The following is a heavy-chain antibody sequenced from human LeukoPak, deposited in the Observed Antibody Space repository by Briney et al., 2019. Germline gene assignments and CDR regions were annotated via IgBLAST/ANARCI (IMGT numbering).Heavy chain of an antibody. Sequence: GGSLRLSCAASGFTFSSYGMHWVRQASGKGLEWIGHIRSKSNNYATTYAASVRGRFTISRDDSKNTAYLQMTSLKTEDTAVYFCIHYGSGSYSTDYWGQGTLVTVSS. V-gene: IGHV3-73*01. CDR3: IHYGSGSYSTDY. CDR2: IRSKSNNYAT. CDR1: GFTFSSYG. J-gene: IGHJ4*02. D-gene: IGHD3-10*01.